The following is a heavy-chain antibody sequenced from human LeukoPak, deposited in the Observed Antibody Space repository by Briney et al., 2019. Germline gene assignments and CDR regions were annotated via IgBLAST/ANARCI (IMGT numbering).Heavy chain of an antibody. V-gene: IGHV1-2*02. CDR3: VRARVGTRGGYYCDGMDC. Sequence: ASVKVSCKASGYTFTGYYMHWVGQAPGQGLEWMGWINPNSGSTNYAQKFLGGVTRTRDPSISTAYMELSSLRSDDTAVYYCVRARVGTRGGYYCDGMDCWRQPTTVTVCS. CDR2: INPNSGST. D-gene: IGHD5-12*01. J-gene: IGHJ6*01. CDR1: GYTFTGYY.